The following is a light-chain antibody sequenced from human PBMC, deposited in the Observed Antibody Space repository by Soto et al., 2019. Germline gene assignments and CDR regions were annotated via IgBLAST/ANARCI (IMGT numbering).Light chain of an antibody. CDR1: QSVRSN. CDR2: AAS. CDR3: QQYDKWPTWT. V-gene: IGKV3-15*01. J-gene: IGKJ1*01. Sequence: EIVMTQSPASLSVSPGERATVSCRASQSVRSNLAWYQQKPGQAPRLLIYAASTRAPSIPARFSGSGSGTDFTLTISSLQSEDFAVYYCQQYDKWPTWTFGQGTKVDIK.